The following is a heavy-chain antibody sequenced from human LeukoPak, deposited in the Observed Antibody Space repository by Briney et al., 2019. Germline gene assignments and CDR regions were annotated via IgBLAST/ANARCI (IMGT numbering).Heavy chain of an antibody. D-gene: IGHD3-22*01. CDR3: AREYYYDSSGYFVGKNWFDP. CDR2: IRYDGSNK. J-gene: IGHJ5*02. Sequence: GGSLRLSCAASGFTFSSYGMHWVRQAPGKGLEWVAFIRYDGSNKYYADSVKGRFTISRDNSKNTLYLQMNSLRSEDTAVYYCAREYYYDSSGYFVGKNWFDPWGQGTLVTVSS. V-gene: IGHV3-30*02. CDR1: GFTFSSYG.